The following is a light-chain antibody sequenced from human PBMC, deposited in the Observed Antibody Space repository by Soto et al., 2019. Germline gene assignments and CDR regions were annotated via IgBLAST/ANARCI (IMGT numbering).Light chain of an antibody. V-gene: IGLV1-47*01. Sequence: LTQPPSASGTPGQRVTISCSGSSSNIGSSYVYWYQQLPGTAPKLVIFRNNQRPSGVPDRFSGSKSGTSASLAISGLRSEDEADYYCAGWDASLSGHVVFGGGTKLTVL. J-gene: IGLJ2*01. CDR2: RNN. CDR1: SSNIGSSY. CDR3: AGWDASLSGHVV.